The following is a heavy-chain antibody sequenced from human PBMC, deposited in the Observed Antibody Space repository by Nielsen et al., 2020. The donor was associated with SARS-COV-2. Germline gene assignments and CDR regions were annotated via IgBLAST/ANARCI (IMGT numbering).Heavy chain of an antibody. V-gene: IGHV1-8*01. CDR2: MNPHNGNT. CDR3: AKTYSTSWFDP. D-gene: IGHD6-13*01. J-gene: IGHJ5*02. CDR1: GYTFTSYH. Sequence: ASVKVSCKASGYTFTSYHINWVRQATGQGLEWMGWMNPHNGNTGYAQKFQGRVTMTRNTSISTAYMELRSLRSDDTAVYFCAKTYSTSWFDPWGQGTLVTVSS.